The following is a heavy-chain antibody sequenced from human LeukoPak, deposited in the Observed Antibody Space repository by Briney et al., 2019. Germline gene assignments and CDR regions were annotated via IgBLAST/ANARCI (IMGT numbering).Heavy chain of an antibody. CDR3: ARAPLRFLEWLPSHAFDI. CDR2: IKQDGSEK. CDR1: GFTFSSYW. Sequence: GGSLRLSCAASGFTFSSYWMSWVRQAPGKGLEWVANIKQDGSEKYYVDSVKGRFTISRDNAKNSLYLQMNSLRAEDTAVYYCARAPLRFLEWLPSHAFDIWGQGTMVTVSS. J-gene: IGHJ3*02. D-gene: IGHD3-3*01. V-gene: IGHV3-7*04.